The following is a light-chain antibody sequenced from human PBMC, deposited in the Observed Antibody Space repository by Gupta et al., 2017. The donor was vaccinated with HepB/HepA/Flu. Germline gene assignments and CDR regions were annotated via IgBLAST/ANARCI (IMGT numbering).Light chain of an antibody. J-gene: IGLJ3*02. CDR3: VLYMGSGIWV. V-gene: IGLV8-61*01. CDR1: SGSVSTSYY. Sequence: SFSVSPGGTVTLTCGLSSGSVSTSYYPSWYQQTPGQAPRTLIYSTNTRSSGVPDRFSGSILGNKAALTITGAQADDESDYYCVLYMGSGIWVVGGGTKLTVL. CDR2: STN.